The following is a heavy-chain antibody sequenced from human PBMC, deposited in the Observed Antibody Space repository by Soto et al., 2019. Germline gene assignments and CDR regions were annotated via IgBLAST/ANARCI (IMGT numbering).Heavy chain of an antibody. CDR1: GFTFSTYA. V-gene: IGHV3-23*01. CDR3: AKGRVERGYYDSSGYYLSPFDY. J-gene: IGHJ4*02. D-gene: IGHD3-22*01. CDR2: ISGSGGST. Sequence: GGSLRLSCAASGFTFSTYAMNWVRQAPGKGLEWVSAISGSGGSTYYADSVKGRFTISRDNSKNTLYLQMNSLRAEDTAVYYCAKGRVERGYYDSSGYYLSPFDYWGQGT.